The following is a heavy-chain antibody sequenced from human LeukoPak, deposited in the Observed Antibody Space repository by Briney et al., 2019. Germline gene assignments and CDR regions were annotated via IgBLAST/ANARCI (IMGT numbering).Heavy chain of an antibody. CDR2: INPSGGST. Sequence: GASVKVSCKASGYTFTSYYMHWVRQAPGQGLEWMGIINPSGGSTSYAQKFQGRVTMTRDTSTSTVYMELSSLRSEDMAVYYCARQTDSSSWIHPRYYFDYWGQGTLVTVSS. V-gene: IGHV1-46*01. CDR3: ARQTDSSSWIHPRYYFDY. D-gene: IGHD6-13*01. J-gene: IGHJ4*02. CDR1: GYTFTSYY.